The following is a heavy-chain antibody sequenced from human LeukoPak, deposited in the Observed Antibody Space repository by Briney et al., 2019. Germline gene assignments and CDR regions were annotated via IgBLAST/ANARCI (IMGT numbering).Heavy chain of an antibody. V-gene: IGHV4-34*01. CDR3: ARDRYCSGGSCTHDAFDI. D-gene: IGHD2-15*01. CDR1: GGSFSGYY. J-gene: IGHJ3*02. Sequence: NTSETLSLTCAVYGGSFSGYYWSWIRQPPGKGLEWIGEINHGGSTNYNPSLKSRVTISVDTSKNQFSLKLSSVTAADTAVYYCARDRYCSGGSCTHDAFDIWGQGTMVTVSS. CDR2: INHGGST.